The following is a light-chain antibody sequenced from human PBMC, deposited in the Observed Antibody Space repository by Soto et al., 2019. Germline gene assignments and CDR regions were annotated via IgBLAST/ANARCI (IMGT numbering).Light chain of an antibody. V-gene: IGKV3-15*01. CDR1: ESVTTY. CDR3: HQYNNWRT. Sequence: EIVLTQSPATLSLSPGERGTLSCRASESVTTYLAWYQQKPGQAPRLPIYGASARATGIPARFSGSGAGTEFTLTISSLQSEDFAVYYCHQYNNWRTFGQGTRLEIK. J-gene: IGKJ5*01. CDR2: GAS.